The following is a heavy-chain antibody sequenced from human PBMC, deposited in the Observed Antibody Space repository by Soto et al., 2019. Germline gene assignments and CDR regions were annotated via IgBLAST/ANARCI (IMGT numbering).Heavy chain of an antibody. CDR2: IYYSGST. CDR1: GGSISSGDYY. D-gene: IGHD2-2*02. Sequence: PSETLSLTCTVSGGSISSGDYYWSWIRQPPGKGLEWIGYIYYSGSTYYNPSLKSRVTISVDTSKNQFSLKLSSVTAADTAVYYCARHHTSDWFDPWGQGTLVTVSS. J-gene: IGHJ5*02. V-gene: IGHV4-30-4*02. CDR3: ARHHTSDWFDP.